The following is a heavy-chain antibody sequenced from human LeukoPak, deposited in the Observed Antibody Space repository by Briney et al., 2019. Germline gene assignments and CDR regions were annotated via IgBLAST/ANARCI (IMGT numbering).Heavy chain of an antibody. CDR2: INTNTGNP. CDR1: GYTFTSYA. J-gene: IGHJ3*01. CDR3: ARGSSGYWTDAFDV. Sequence: ASVKVSCKASGYTFTSYAMNWVRQAPGQGLEWMGWINTNTGNPTYAQGFTGRFVFSLDTSVSTAYLQISSLKAEDTAVYYCARGSSGYWTDAFDVWGQGTMVTVSS. V-gene: IGHV7-4-1*02. D-gene: IGHD3-22*01.